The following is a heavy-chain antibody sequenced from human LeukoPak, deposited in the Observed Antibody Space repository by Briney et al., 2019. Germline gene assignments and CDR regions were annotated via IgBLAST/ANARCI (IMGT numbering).Heavy chain of an antibody. Sequence: PSETLSLTCTVSGGSISSGGYYWSWIRQPPGKGLEWIGYIYHSGSTYYNPSLKSRVTISVDRSKNQFSLKLSSVTAADTAVYYCTREGRWLPSDYWGQGTLVTVSS. CDR1: GGSISSGGYY. V-gene: IGHV4-30-2*01. CDR3: TREGRWLPSDY. D-gene: IGHD5-24*01. J-gene: IGHJ4*02. CDR2: IYHSGST.